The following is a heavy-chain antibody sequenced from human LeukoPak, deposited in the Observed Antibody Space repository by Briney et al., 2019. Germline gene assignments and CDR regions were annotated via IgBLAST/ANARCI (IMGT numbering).Heavy chain of an antibody. CDR1: GYSFTSYW. J-gene: IGHJ5*02. D-gene: IGHD2-15*01. Sequence: GESLKISCKGSGYSFTSYWIGWVRQMPGKGLEWMGIIYPGDSDTRYSPSFQGQVTISADKSISTAYLQWSSLKASDTAMYYCARRLGYCSGGSCSRFLNRFDPWGQGTLVTVSS. CDR3: ARRLGYCSGGSCSRFLNRFDP. CDR2: IYPGDSDT. V-gene: IGHV5-51*01.